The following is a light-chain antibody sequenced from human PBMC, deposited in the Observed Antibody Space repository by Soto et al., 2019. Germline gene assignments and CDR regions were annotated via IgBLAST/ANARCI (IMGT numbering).Light chain of an antibody. J-gene: IGLJ1*01. CDR3: AAWDDGLNGDV. CDR2: NNG. V-gene: IGLV1-44*01. Sequence: QSVLTQPPSASGTPGHRVTISCSGSSSNIGRNTVSWYQHLPRTAPKLLIYNNGQRPSGVPDRFSASKSGTSASLAISWLQSDDEAYYYCAAWDDGLNGDVFGTGTKVTVL. CDR1: SSNIGRNT.